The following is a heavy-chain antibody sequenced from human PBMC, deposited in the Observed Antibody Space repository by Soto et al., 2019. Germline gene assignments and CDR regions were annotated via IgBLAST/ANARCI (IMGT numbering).Heavy chain of an antibody. Sequence: SETLSLTCAVYGGSFSGYYWSWIRQPPGKGLEWIGEINHSGSTNYNPSLKSRVTISVDTSKNQLSLKLSSVTAADTAVYYCARGLDYYDSRVNWFDPWGQGTLVTVSS. D-gene: IGHD3-22*01. CDR3: ARGLDYYDSRVNWFDP. J-gene: IGHJ5*02. CDR2: INHSGST. V-gene: IGHV4-34*01. CDR1: GGSFSGYY.